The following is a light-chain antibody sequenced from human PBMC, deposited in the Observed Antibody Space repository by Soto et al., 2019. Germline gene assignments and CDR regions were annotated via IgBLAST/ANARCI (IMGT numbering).Light chain of an antibody. CDR3: QQYSRWPPVT. CDR1: QSVSNNY. Sequence: EIVLTQSPGTLSLSPGERATLSCRASQSVSNNYLAWYQQKPGQAPRLVIYGASSRATGIPDRFSASGSGTDFTLTISRLEPEDFAVYYCQQYSRWPPVTFGQGTKVDIK. CDR2: GAS. J-gene: IGKJ1*01. V-gene: IGKV3-20*01.